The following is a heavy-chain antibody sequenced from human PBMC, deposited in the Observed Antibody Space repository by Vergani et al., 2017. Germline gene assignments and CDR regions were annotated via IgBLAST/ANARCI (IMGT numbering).Heavy chain of an antibody. D-gene: IGHD6-13*01. J-gene: IGHJ4*02. CDR1: GGSISSGSYY. Sequence: QVQLQESGPGLVKPSQTLSLTCTVSGGSISSGSYYWSWIRQPAGKGLEWIGRIYTSGSTNYNPSLKSRVTISVDTSKNQFSLKLSSGTAADTAVYYCAREGIAGPFDYWGQGTLVTVSS. CDR2: IYTSGST. CDR3: AREGIAGPFDY. V-gene: IGHV4-61*02.